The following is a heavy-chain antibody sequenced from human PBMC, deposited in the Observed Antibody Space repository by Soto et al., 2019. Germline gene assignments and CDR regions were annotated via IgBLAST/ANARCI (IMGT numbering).Heavy chain of an antibody. CDR3: ASSLGYCSGGTCWDFDY. CDR1: GGSISSYY. V-gene: IGHV4-59*01. CDR2: IYYSGST. Sequence: LSLTCTVSGGSISSYYWSWIRQPPGQGLEWIGYIYYSGSTNYNPSLKSRVTISVDTSKNQFSLKLSSVTAADTAVYYCASSLGYCSGGTCWDFDYWGQGTLVTVSS. J-gene: IGHJ4*02. D-gene: IGHD2-15*01.